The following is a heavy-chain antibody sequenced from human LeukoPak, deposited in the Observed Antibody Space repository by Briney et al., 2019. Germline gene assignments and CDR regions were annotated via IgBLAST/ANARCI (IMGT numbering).Heavy chain of an antibody. D-gene: IGHD5-18*01. J-gene: IGHJ4*02. V-gene: IGHV4-59*11. CDR1: GASTASHY. Sequence: SETLSLTCTVSGASTASHYWTWLRQPPGKELEWIAYMFDTVSTKSNPSLKSRLTLSVDTSKKQLSLGLSSVTAADTAVYYCATIKRGSTYGYFDFWGQGIKVTVSS. CDR3: ATIKRGSTYGYFDF. CDR2: MFDTVST.